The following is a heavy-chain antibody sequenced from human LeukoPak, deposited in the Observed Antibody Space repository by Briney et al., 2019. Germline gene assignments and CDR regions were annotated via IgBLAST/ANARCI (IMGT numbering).Heavy chain of an antibody. V-gene: IGHV4-59*08. CDR2: IYYSGST. CDR3: ARVSYVRGVINNYFDY. CDR1: GGSISSYY. J-gene: IGHJ4*02. Sequence: SETLSLTCTVSGGSISSYYWSWIRQPPGKGLEWIGYIYYSGSTNYNPSLKSRVTISVDTSKNQFSLKLSSVTAADTAVYYCARVSYVRGVINNYFDYWGQGTLVTVSS. D-gene: IGHD3-10*02.